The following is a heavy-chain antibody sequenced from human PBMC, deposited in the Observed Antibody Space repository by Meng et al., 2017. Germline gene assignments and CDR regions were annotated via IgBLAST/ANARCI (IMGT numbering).Heavy chain of an antibody. CDR1: GDSISSSLIY. CDR3: ARGNLPEDSD. V-gene: IGHV4-39*07. D-gene: IGHD1-26*01. Sequence: SETLSLTCAVSGDSISSSLIYWGWVRQPPGKGMDWIANIYYTGRTSYNPSLESRVTIAVDTSKNQLSLKLASVTAADTAVYYCARGNLPEDSDWGQGTLVTVSS. J-gene: IGHJ4*02. CDR2: IYYTGRT.